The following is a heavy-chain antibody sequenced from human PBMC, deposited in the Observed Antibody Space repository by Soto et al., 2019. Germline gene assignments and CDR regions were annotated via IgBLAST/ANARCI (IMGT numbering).Heavy chain of an antibody. D-gene: IGHD3-3*01. J-gene: IGHJ4*02. V-gene: IGHV5-51*01. CDR3: ARGGRFLEWLSTLPYFDY. Sequence: PGESLKISCKGSGYTFTSYWIGWVRQMPGNGLEWMGIIYPGDSDTKYSPTFEGQVTISVDKFISTAYLQWSSLKAPDTAMYYCARGGRFLEWLSTLPYFDYWGQGTLVTVSS. CDR2: IYPGDSDT. CDR1: GYTFTSYW.